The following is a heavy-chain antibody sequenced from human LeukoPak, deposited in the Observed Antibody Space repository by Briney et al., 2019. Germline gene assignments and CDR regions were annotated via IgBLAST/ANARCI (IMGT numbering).Heavy chain of an antibody. CDR3: ASSTTTMVRGVIGPHNWFDP. CDR1: GGTFSSYA. CDR2: IIPIFGTA. J-gene: IGHJ5*02. Sequence: GASVKVSCKASGGTFSSYAISWVRQAPGQWLELMGGIIPIFGTANYAQKFQGRVTITADESTSTAYMELSSLRSEDTAVYYCASSTTTMVRGVIGPHNWFDPWGQGTLVTVSS. D-gene: IGHD3-10*01. V-gene: IGHV1-69*13.